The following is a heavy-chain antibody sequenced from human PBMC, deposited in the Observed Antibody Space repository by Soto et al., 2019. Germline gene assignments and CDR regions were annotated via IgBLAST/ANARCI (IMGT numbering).Heavy chain of an antibody. J-gene: IGHJ4*02. Sequence: QVQLVESGGGVGQPGRSLRLSCAASGFTFSSYAMHWVRQAPGKGLEWVAVISYDGSNKYYADSVKGRFTISRDNSKNTLYLQMNSLRAEDTAVYYCARASRWYIDGDYRAIPTYYFDYWGQGTLVTVSS. CDR2: ISYDGSNK. D-gene: IGHD4-17*01. V-gene: IGHV3-30-3*01. CDR1: GFTFSSYA. CDR3: ARASRWYIDGDYRAIPTYYFDY.